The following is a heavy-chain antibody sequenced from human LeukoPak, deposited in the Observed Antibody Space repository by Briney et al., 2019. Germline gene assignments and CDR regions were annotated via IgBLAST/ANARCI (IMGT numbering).Heavy chain of an antibody. Sequence: GGSLRLSCSASGFTFSSYEMNWFRQAPGKGLVWISYISSGGSTIHYADSVRGRFTISRDDAENSLYLQMNSLRVEDTTLYYCARDRTVGVPGTLYFDFWGRGTLVTVSS. CDR1: GFTFSSYE. CDR3: ARDRTVGVPGTLYFDF. CDR2: ISSGGSTI. D-gene: IGHD3-3*01. J-gene: IGHJ4*02. V-gene: IGHV3-48*03.